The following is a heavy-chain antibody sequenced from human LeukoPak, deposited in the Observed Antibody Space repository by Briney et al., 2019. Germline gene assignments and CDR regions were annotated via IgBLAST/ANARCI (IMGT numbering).Heavy chain of an antibody. D-gene: IGHD3-9*01. Sequence: SSETLSLTCTVSGGSISSYYWSWIRQPPGKGLEWIGYIYYSGSTNYNPSLKSRVTISVDTSKNQFSLKLSSVTAADTAVYYCARFKAPVRYFDWLLPSFDYWGQGTLVTVSS. CDR2: IYYSGST. CDR3: ARFKAPVRYFDWLLPSFDY. CDR1: GGSISSYY. J-gene: IGHJ4*02. V-gene: IGHV4-59*01.